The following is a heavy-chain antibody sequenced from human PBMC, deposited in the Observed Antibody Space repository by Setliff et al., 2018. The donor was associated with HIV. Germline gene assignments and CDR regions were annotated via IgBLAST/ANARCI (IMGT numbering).Heavy chain of an antibody. CDR2: IIPIFGTP. V-gene: IGHV1-69*05. CDR3: ASSAGAVPTTAPYGDYYYYFYMDV. Sequence: SVKVSCKASGGIFSRFAFSWVRQAPGQGLEWMGGIIPIFGTPNYAQKFQGRVTITTDESPNTVYMELYSLTSEDTAIYYCASSAGAVPTTAPYGDYYYYFYMDVWGKGTTVTVSS. D-gene: IGHD1-1*01. CDR1: GGIFSRFA. J-gene: IGHJ6*03.